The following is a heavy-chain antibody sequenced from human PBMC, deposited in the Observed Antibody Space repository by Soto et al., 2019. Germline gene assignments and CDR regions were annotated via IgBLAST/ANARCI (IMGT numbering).Heavy chain of an antibody. CDR2: TYYRSKWYN. D-gene: IGHD6-19*01. V-gene: IGHV6-1*01. Sequence: PSQTLSLMCAISGDSLSSDSAAWNWIRQSPSRGLKWLGRTYYRSKWYNDYAVSVKSRITINPDTSKNQFSLQLNSVTPEDTAVYYCARAPNSSGLFDYWGQGTLVTVSS. CDR1: GDSLSSDSAA. J-gene: IGHJ4*02. CDR3: ARAPNSSGLFDY.